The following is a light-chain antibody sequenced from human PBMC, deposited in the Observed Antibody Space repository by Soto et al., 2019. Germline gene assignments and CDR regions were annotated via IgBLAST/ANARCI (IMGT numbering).Light chain of an antibody. CDR1: QIISSY. Sequence: DIXLTQSPSSLSASVGDRVTITCRASQIISSYLNWYQHKPGVAPKLLIYATSSLQSGVSSRFSGSGSGTEFTLTISSLQPEDFATYSCQQSYTLPLTFGGGTKVETK. V-gene: IGKV1-39*01. CDR2: ATS. J-gene: IGKJ4*02. CDR3: QQSYTLPLT.